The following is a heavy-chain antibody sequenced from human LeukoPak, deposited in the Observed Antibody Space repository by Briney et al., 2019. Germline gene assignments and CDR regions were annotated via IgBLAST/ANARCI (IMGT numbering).Heavy chain of an antibody. CDR1: GFTFSSYW. Sequence: GGSLRLSCAASGFTFSSYWMHWVRQAPGKGLEWVSGISWNSGSIGHADSVKGRFTISRDNAKKFLYLQMNSLRAEDTALYYCAKVRDYGGNPYYFDYWGQGTLVTVSS. CDR2: ISWNSGSI. CDR3: AKVRDYGGNPYYFDY. V-gene: IGHV3-9*01. J-gene: IGHJ4*02. D-gene: IGHD2-15*01.